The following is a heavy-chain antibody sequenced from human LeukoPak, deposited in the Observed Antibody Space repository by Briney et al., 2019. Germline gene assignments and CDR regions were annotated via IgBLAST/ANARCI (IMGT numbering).Heavy chain of an antibody. CDR3: AKDSSFDAFDI. CDR1: GFTFSNYA. J-gene: IGHJ3*02. D-gene: IGHD6-6*01. Sequence: GGSLRLSCAASGFTFSNYAMSWVRQAPGKGLEWVSAITGSGGNTYYADSVKGRFTISRDNSKNTLYLQMNSLRAEDTAVYYCAKDSSFDAFDIWGQGTMVTVSS. CDR2: ITGSGGNT. V-gene: IGHV3-23*01.